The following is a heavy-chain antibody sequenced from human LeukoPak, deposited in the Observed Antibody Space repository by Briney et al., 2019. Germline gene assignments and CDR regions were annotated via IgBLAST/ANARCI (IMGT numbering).Heavy chain of an antibody. D-gene: IGHD1-26*01. J-gene: IGHJ4*02. CDR3: AKDRYSGSYYLEYFDY. CDR1: GFTFSSYA. Sequence: GGSLRLSCAASGFTFSSYAMSWVRQAPGKGLEWVSAISGSGGSTYYADSVKGRFTISRDNSKNTLYLQMNSLRAEDTAVYYCAKDRYSGSYYLEYFDYWGQGTLVNVSS. CDR2: ISGSGGST. V-gene: IGHV3-23*01.